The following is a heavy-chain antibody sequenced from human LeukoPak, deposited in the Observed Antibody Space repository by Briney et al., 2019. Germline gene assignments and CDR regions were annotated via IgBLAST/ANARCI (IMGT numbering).Heavy chain of an antibody. CDR1: GFSFSNYW. Sequence: GGSPRLSCAASGFSFSNYWMSWVRQAPGRGLEWVANIKQDGSEKFYVDSVKGRITISRDNAKSSLYLQMNSLRADDTAVYYCARENRDGFNPYNWFDPWGQGTLVTVSS. V-gene: IGHV3-7*01. CDR3: ARENRDGFNPYNWFDP. D-gene: IGHD5-24*01. J-gene: IGHJ5*02. CDR2: IKQDGSEK.